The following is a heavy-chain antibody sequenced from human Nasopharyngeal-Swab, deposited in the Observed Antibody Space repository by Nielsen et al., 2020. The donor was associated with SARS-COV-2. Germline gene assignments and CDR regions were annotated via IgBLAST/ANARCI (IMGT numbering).Heavy chain of an antibody. CDR1: GGSIGTYY. CDR2: IYYTGST. V-gene: IGHV4-59*12. J-gene: IGHJ4*02. D-gene: IGHD1-26*01. Sequence: GSLRLSCTVSGGSIGTYYWSWIRQPPGKGLEWIGYIYYTGSTMYNPSLKGRVTLSVDTSENQFSLRLTSVTAADSAVYYCAREVVGGLVDSWGQGILVTVSS. CDR3: AREVVGGLVDS.